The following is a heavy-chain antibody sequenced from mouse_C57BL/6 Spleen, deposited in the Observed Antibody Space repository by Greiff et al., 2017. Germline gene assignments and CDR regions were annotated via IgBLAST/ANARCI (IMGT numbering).Heavy chain of an antibody. J-gene: IGHJ2*01. Sequence: EVMLVESGGGLVKPGGSLKLSCAASGFTFSSYAMSWVRQTPEKRLEWVATISDGGSYTYYPDNVKGRFTISRDNAKNNLYLQMSPLKSEDTAMYYCASITSDGGYWGQGTTLTVSS. CDR3: ASITSDGGY. D-gene: IGHD1-2*01. V-gene: IGHV5-4*03. CDR2: ISDGGSYT. CDR1: GFTFSSYA.